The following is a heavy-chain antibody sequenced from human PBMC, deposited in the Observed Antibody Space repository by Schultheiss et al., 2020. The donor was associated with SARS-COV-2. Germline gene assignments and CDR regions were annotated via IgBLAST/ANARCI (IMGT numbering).Heavy chain of an antibody. CDR3: ARRDSGFDFPRY. V-gene: IGHV3-23*01. CDR2: ISGDGFGT. Sequence: GGSLRLSCAASGFTFSTYAMSWVRQAPGKGLEWVSAISGDGFGTYYADSVKGRFTISRDNSKNTLYLQMNSLRAEDTAVYYWARRDSGFDFPRYWGQGTLVTVSS. D-gene: IGHD5-12*01. CDR1: GFTFSTYA. J-gene: IGHJ4*02.